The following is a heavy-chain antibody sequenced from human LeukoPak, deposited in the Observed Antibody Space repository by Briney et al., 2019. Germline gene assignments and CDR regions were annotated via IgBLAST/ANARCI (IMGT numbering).Heavy chain of an antibody. CDR3: ARDLGSSCDSYYGMDV. CDR2: INPNSGGT. CDR1: GYTFTGYY. Sequence: ASVKVSCKASGYTFTGYYMQWVRQAPGQGLEWMGRINPNSGGTNYAQKFQGRVTMTRDTSISTAYMELSRLRSDDTAVYYCARDLGSSCDSYYGMDVWGQGTTVTVSS. J-gene: IGHJ6*02. D-gene: IGHD1-26*01. V-gene: IGHV1-2*06.